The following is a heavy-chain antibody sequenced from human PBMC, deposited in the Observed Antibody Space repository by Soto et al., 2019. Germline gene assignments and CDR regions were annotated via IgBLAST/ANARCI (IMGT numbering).Heavy chain of an antibody. V-gene: IGHV3-30*18. J-gene: IGHJ4*02. CDR2: ISYDGSNK. D-gene: IGHD3-3*01. CDR3: AKAGRYDFWSGYSGEKLDY. CDR1: GFTFSSYG. Sequence: GGSLRLSCAASGFTFSSYGMHWVRQAPGKGLEWVAVISYDGSNKYYADSVKGRFTISRDNSKNTLYLQMNSLRAEDTAVYYCAKAGRYDFWSGYSGEKLDYWGQGTLVTVSS.